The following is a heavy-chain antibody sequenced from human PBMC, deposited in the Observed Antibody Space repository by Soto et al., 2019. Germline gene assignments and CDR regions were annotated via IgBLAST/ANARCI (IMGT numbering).Heavy chain of an antibody. CDR3: ARYRREAVAGYTLDN. D-gene: IGHD6-13*01. J-gene: IGHJ4*02. Sequence: SETLSLTCSVSGGSIGGSNYYWGWIRQPPGKGLGWIGSVYYSGSTHYTPSFNGRATISVDTSKSQFSLKVNSMTAADTAVYYCARYRREAVAGYTLDNWGQGILVTVSS. CDR2: VYYSGST. CDR1: GGSIGGSNYY. V-gene: IGHV4-39*07.